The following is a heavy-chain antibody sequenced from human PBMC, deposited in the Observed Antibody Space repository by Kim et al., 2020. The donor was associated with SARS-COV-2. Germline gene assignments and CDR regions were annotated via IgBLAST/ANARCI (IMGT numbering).Heavy chain of an antibody. V-gene: IGHV1-46*01. J-gene: IGHJ5*02. Sequence: QGRVTMTRDTSTSTVYMELSSLRSEDTAVYYCARGYYYDSIEKGSNWFDPWGQGTLVTVSS. CDR3: ARGYYYDSIEKGSNWFDP. D-gene: IGHD3-22*01.